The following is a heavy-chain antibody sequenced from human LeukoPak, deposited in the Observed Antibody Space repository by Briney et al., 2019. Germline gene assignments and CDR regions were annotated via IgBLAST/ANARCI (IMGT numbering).Heavy chain of an antibody. CDR2: ISSSSSDI. Sequence: PGGSLRLSCAASGFTFSSYSMNWVRQAPGKGLEWVSSISSSSSDIYYADSVKGRFTISRDNAQTSLYLQMNSLRAEDTAVYYCARGVGDSSSWYRFEYFQHWGQGTLVTVSS. J-gene: IGHJ1*01. D-gene: IGHD6-13*01. V-gene: IGHV3-21*01. CDR3: ARGVGDSSSWYRFEYFQH. CDR1: GFTFSSYS.